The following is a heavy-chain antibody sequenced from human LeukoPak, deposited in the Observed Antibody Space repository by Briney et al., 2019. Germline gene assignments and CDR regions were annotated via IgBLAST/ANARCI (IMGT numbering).Heavy chain of an antibody. CDR2: ISGSGGST. J-gene: IGHJ4*02. Sequence: GGSLRLSCAASGFTFSSYAMSWVRQAPGKGLEWVSAISGSGGSTCYADSVKGRFTISRDNSKNTLYLQMNSLRAEDTAVYYCAKDRRGYCSGGSCYPLDYWGQGTLVTVSS. CDR3: AKDRRGYCSGGSCYPLDY. CDR1: GFTFSSYA. D-gene: IGHD2-15*01. V-gene: IGHV3-23*01.